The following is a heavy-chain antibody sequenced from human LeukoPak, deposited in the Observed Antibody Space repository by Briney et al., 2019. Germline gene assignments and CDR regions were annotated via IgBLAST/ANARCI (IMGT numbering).Heavy chain of an antibody. CDR2: TYYRSKWYN. CDR3: VRGGHFDY. Sequence: SQTLSLTCAISGDCVSSSTSAWNWVRQSPSRGLQWLGRTYYRSKWYNDYAESVKSRIAINPDTSKNQFSLHLNSVTPEDTAVYYCVRGGHFDYWGQGTLVTVSS. J-gene: IGHJ4*02. D-gene: IGHD3-16*01. CDR1: GDCVSSSTSA. V-gene: IGHV6-1*01.